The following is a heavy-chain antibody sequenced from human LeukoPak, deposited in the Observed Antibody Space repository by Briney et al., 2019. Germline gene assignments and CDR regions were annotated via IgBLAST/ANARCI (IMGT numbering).Heavy chain of an antibody. CDR1: GGSFSGYY. Sequence: SETLSLTCAVYGGSFSGYYWSWIRQPPGKGLEWIGEINHSGSTNYNPSLKSRVTISVDTSKNQFSLKLSSVTAADTAVYYCARGFNRIGQSGGPRFDYWGQGTLVTVSS. V-gene: IGHV4-34*01. D-gene: IGHD2/OR15-2a*01. CDR2: INHSGST. J-gene: IGHJ4*02. CDR3: ARGFNRIGQSGGPRFDY.